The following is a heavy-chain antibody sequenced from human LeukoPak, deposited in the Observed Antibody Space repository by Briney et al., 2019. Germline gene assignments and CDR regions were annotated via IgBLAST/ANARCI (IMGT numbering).Heavy chain of an antibody. CDR2: ISSNGGTT. CDR3: AKDPQYYYNSGGYYFDYFDS. J-gene: IGHJ4*02. Sequence: GGSLRLSCAASGFTLINYAMSWVRQAPGKGPEWVSGISSNGGTTYYADSVKGRFTVSRDNSKHTLYLQMNSLRAEDTAVYYCAKDPQYYYNSGGYYFDYFDSWGQGTLVAVSS. V-gene: IGHV3-23*01. D-gene: IGHD3-22*01. CDR1: GFTLINYA.